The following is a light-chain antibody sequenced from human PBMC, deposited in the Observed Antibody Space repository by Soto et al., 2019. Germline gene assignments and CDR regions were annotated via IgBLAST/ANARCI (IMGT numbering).Light chain of an antibody. CDR2: AAS. CDR3: QQSDSYPYT. J-gene: IGKJ2*01. Sequence: DIQMTQSPSSLSVSVGDRVTITCRASQSITNYLNWYQQKPGKAPKLLVYAASILQSGVPSRFSGNGSGTYFTLTISSLQPEDFASYYCQQSDSYPYTFGQGTKLEIK. CDR1: QSITNY. V-gene: IGKV1-39*01.